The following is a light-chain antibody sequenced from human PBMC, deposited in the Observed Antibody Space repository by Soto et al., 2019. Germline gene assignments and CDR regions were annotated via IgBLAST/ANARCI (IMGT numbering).Light chain of an antibody. CDR2: EVN. Sequence: QSALTQPPSASGSPGQSVTVSCTGTNSDVGGYNFVSWYQHHPGKAPKLMIYEVNKRPSGVPYRFSGSKSGNTASLTISGLQTDDEADYFRSSYAGSIYVFGSGTKLTVL. CDR3: SSYAGSIYV. V-gene: IGLV2-8*01. CDR1: NSDVGGYNF. J-gene: IGLJ1*01.